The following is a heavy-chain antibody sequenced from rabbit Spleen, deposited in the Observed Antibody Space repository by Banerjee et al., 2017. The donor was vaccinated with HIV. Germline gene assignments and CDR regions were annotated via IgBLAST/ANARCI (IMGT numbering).Heavy chain of an antibody. J-gene: IGHJ6*01. Sequence: QEQLVESGGGLVQPEGSLTLSCTASGFSFSSLHYMCWVRQAPGKGLEWISCIASGSSGFTYSATWAKGRFTISKTSSTTVTLQMTSLTVADTATYLCARRPAMTLVVNLWGPGTLVTVS. CDR3: ARRPAMTLVVNL. CDR1: GFSFSSLHY. CDR2: IASGSSGFT. D-gene: IGHD2-1*01. V-gene: IGHV1S45*01.